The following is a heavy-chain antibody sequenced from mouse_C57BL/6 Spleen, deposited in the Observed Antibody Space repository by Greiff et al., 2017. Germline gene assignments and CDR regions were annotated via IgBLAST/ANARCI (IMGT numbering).Heavy chain of an antibody. CDR2: INPSTGGT. J-gene: IGHJ2*01. CDR1: GYSFTGYY. CDR3: ARAITTVVATNWGNYFDY. D-gene: IGHD1-1*01. Sequence: EVQLQESGPELVKPGASVKISCKASGYSFTGYYMNWVKQSPEKSLEWIGEINPSTGGTTYNQKFKAKATLTVDKSSSTAYMQLKSLTSEDSAVYYCARAITTVVATNWGNYFDYWGQGTTLTVSS. V-gene: IGHV1-42*01.